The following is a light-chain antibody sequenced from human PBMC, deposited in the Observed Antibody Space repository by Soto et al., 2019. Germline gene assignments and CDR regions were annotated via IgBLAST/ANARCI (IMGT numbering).Light chain of an antibody. V-gene: IGKV1-5*03. CDR1: ANVKSW. Sequence: DIQMAQSPSTLSASIGARVTITCRASANVKSWLAWYQQKAGKAPKFLIYKASTLESGVPSRFSGSGSGTAFTLTISSLQPDDFATYYCQKYNTYPWKFGQGTKVDIK. CDR2: KAS. CDR3: QKYNTYPWK. J-gene: IGKJ1*01.